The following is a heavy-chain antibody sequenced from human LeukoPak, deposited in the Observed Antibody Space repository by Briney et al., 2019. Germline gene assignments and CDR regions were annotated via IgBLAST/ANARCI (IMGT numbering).Heavy chain of an antibody. CDR2: INPNTGDT. V-gene: IGHV1-2*02. CDR3: ARNTNYFGSGNSFDY. CDR1: GYTFTGYY. Sequence: ASVKVSCKASGYTFTGYYMHWVRQAPGQGLEWMGWINPNTGDTNYAQKFQGRVTMTRDTSIDTAYMELSRLKTDDTAVYYCARNTNYFGSGNSFDYWGQGTLVTVSS. D-gene: IGHD3-10*01. J-gene: IGHJ4*02.